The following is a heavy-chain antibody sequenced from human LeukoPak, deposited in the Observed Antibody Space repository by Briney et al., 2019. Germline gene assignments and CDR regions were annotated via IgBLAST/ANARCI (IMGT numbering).Heavy chain of an antibody. CDR1: GYSISSGYY. D-gene: IGHD6-13*01. CDR3: ARGWAAAASNWFDP. J-gene: IGHJ5*02. CDR2: IYHSGST. Sequence: PSETLSLTCAVSGYSISSGYYWGWIRQPPGKGLEWIGSIYHSGSTYYNPSLKSRVTISVDTSKNQFSLKLSSVTAADTAVYYCARGWAAAASNWFDPWGQGTLVTVSS. V-gene: IGHV4-38-2*01.